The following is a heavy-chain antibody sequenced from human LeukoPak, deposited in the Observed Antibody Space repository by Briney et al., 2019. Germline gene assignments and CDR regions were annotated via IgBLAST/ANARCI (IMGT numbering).Heavy chain of an antibody. J-gene: IGHJ3*02. CDR2: ISGNGGST. V-gene: IGHV3-23*01. CDR1: GFTFSTYA. Sequence: QTGGSLRLSCAASGFTFSTYAMSWVRQAPGKGLECVSTISGNGGSTYNPDSVKGRFTISRDNSRNTLYLQMDSLRAEDTAVYYCAKDVRDAYNKDAFDIWGQGTMVTVSS. CDR3: AKDVRDAYNKDAFDI. D-gene: IGHD5-24*01.